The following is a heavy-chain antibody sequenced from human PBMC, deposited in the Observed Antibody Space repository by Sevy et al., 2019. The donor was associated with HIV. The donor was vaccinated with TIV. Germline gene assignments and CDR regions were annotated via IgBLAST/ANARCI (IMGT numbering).Heavy chain of an antibody. CDR1: GFTFSSYA. Sequence: GGSLRLSCAASGFTFSSYAMSWVRQAPGKGLEWVSSFTGSGTNTFYADSVKGRFTISRDNSKNTLYLQMNSLRAEDTAVYYCAKDSILVAGHFHYWGQGTLVTVSS. J-gene: IGHJ4*02. D-gene: IGHD6-19*01. CDR3: AKDSILVAGHFHY. V-gene: IGHV3-23*01. CDR2: FTGSGTNT.